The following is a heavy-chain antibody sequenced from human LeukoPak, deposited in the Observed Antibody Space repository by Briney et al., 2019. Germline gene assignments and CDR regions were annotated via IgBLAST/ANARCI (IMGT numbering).Heavy chain of an antibody. CDR2: IKQDGSEK. D-gene: IGHD2-21*01. Sequence: GGSLRHSCAASGFTFSSYWMSWARQAPGKGLEWVANIKQDGSEKYYVDSVKGRFTISRDNAKNSLYLQMNSLRAEDTAVYYCARATASNWFDPWGQGTLVTVSS. V-gene: IGHV3-7*01. CDR3: ARATASNWFDP. J-gene: IGHJ5*02. CDR1: GFTFSSYW.